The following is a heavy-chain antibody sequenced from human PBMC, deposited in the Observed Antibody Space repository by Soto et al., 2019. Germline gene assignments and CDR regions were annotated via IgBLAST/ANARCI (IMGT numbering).Heavy chain of an antibody. J-gene: IGHJ6*03. Sequence: SETLSLTCAVYGGSFSGYYWSWIRQPPGKGLEWIGEINHSGSTNYNPSLKSRVTISVDTSKNQFSLKLSSVTAADTAVYYCARGSYSSSWYIPDRAYYYYYYMDVWGKGTTVTVSS. CDR2: INHSGST. CDR3: ARGSYSSSWYIPDRAYYYYYYMDV. V-gene: IGHV4-34*01. CDR1: GGSFSGYY. D-gene: IGHD6-13*01.